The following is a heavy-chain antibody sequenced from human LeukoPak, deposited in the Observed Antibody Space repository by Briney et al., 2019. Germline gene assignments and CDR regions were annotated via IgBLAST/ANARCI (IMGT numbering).Heavy chain of an antibody. J-gene: IGHJ6*03. V-gene: IGHV3-30*02. CDR1: GFTFNNYG. CDR3: ARDSARVGATSYYYYMDV. CDR2: ILYDGSNT. Sequence: GGSLRLSCAASGFTFNNYGMHWVRQAPGKGLEWLAFILYDGSNTYYADSVKGRFTISRDNSKNTLYLQMNSLRAEDTAVYYCARDSARVGATSYYYYMDVWGKGTTVTISS. D-gene: IGHD1-26*01.